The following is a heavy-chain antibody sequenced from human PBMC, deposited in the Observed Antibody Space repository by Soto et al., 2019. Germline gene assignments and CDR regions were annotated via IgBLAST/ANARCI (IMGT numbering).Heavy chain of an antibody. Sequence: ASVKVSCKVSGYTLTELSMHWVRQAPGKGLEWMGGFDPEDGETIYAQKFQGRVTMTRNTSISTAYMELSSLRSEDTAVYYCGKSPNPGSATPSYYGMDVWGLGTTVTVSS. V-gene: IGHV1-24*01. CDR1: GYTLTELS. CDR2: FDPEDGET. CDR3: GKSPNPGSATPSYYGMDV. J-gene: IGHJ6*02. D-gene: IGHD2-15*01.